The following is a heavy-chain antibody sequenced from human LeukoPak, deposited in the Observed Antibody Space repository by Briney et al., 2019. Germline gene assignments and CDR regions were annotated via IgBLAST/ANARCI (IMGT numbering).Heavy chain of an antibody. D-gene: IGHD3-10*01. CDR3: AKVGGKLWFGDPPDY. V-gene: IGHV3-23*01. J-gene: IGHJ4*02. Sequence: GGSLRLSCAASKFSLSSYWMSWVRQAPGKGLEWVSAISGSGGSTYYADSVKGRFTISRDNSKNTLYLQMNSLRAEDTAVYYCAKVGGKLWFGDPPDYWGQGTLVTVSS. CDR1: KFSLSSYW. CDR2: ISGSGGST.